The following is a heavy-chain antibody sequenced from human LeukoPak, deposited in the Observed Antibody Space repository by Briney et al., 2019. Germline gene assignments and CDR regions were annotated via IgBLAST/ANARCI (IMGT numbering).Heavy chain of an antibody. Sequence: GGSLRLSCAVSGFTFSNYGMHWVRQAPGKGLEWVAFIRYDGTNKHYADSVKGRFTISRDNSKNTLSLQMNSLRVEDTAVYYCAKARHPLGYDYGSGRYYPDYNYYYMDVWGKGTTVTISS. CDR2: IRYDGTNK. CDR1: GFTFSNYG. J-gene: IGHJ6*03. D-gene: IGHD3-10*01. V-gene: IGHV3-30*02. CDR3: AKARHPLGYDYGSGRYYPDYNYYYMDV.